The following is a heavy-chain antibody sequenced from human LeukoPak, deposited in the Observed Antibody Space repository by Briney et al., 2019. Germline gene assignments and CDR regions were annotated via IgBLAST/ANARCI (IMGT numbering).Heavy chain of an antibody. J-gene: IGHJ5*02. V-gene: IGHV4-59*01. Sequence: PSETLSLTCTVSGGSISSYYWSWIRQPPGKGLEWIGYIYYSGSTNYNPSLKSRVTISVDASKNQFSLKLSSVTAADTAVYYCARDISGFGVFDPWGQGTLVTVSS. CDR1: GGSISSYY. D-gene: IGHD6-19*01. CDR3: ARDISGFGVFDP. CDR2: IYYSGST.